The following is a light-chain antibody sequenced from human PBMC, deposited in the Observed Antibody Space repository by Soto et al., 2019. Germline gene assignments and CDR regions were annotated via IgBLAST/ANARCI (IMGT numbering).Light chain of an antibody. J-gene: IGLJ1*01. Sequence: QSALTQPAYVSGYSGQLSTISYNGSSDDIGTYEYISWHQHHPGKAPKLIIFGVYDRPSGVSDRFSGSKSGNTASLTIFGLQLEDEAVYYCSSYTSGSTLPWVFGTGTKVTVL. CDR2: GVY. V-gene: IGLV2-14*01. CDR3: SSYTSGSTLPWV. CDR1: SDDIGTYEY.